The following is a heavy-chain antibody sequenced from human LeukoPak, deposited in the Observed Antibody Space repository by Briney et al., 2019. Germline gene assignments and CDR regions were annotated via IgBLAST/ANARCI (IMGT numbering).Heavy chain of an antibody. Sequence: AASVKVSCKASGGTCSSYAISWVRQAPGQGLEWMGRIIPILGIANYAQKFQGRVTITADKSTSTAYMELSSLRSEDTAVYYCAREVVPNYFDYWGQGTLVTVSS. V-gene: IGHV1-69*04. CDR2: IIPILGIA. CDR3: AREVVPNYFDY. J-gene: IGHJ4*02. CDR1: GGTCSSYA.